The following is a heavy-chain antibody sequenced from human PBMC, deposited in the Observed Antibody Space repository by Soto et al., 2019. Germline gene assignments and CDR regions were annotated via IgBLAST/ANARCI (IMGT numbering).Heavy chain of an antibody. CDR3: SRGTSIPASGDY. CDR2: VSDYNGER. J-gene: IGHJ4*01. D-gene: IGHD6-6*01. Sequence: QVQLVQSGAEVKKPGASVKVSCKASGYTFTNYGINWVRQAPGQGLEWLGWVSDYNGERRYAQRVQARVIMTTDTSTTTAYMEWRSLRSDVTAVYSCSRGTSIPASGDYWGQGTLVTVSS. CDR1: GYTFTNYG. V-gene: IGHV1-18*01.